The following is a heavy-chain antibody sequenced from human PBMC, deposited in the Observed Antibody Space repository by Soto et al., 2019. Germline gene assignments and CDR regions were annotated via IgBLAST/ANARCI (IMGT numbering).Heavy chain of an antibody. Sequence: QPGGSLRLSCTASGFPFGNFLMSWFRQAPGKGMEWVGFIRSQPYGGTAEYAASVRGRFTISRDDSKGIAYLQMNSLQTEDSGVYYCIGSFPFWGQGTLVTVSS. V-gene: IGHV3-49*03. CDR3: IGSFPF. J-gene: IGHJ4*02. CDR1: GFPFGNFL. D-gene: IGHD3-10*01. CDR2: IRSQPYGGTA.